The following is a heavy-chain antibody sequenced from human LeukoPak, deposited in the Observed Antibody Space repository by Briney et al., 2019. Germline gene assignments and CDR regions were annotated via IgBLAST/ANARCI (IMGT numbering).Heavy chain of an antibody. J-gene: IGHJ4*02. D-gene: IGHD3-16*01. Sequence: ASVTVSCKASGYTFTSSDINWVRQATGQGLEWMGWMDPNSGNTGYAQKFQGRVTMTRSTSMSTAYMELSSLRSEDTAVYYCARRIGGNYYFDYWGQGTLVTVSS. CDR2: MDPNSGNT. CDR3: ARRIGGNYYFDY. CDR1: GYTFTSSD. V-gene: IGHV1-8*01.